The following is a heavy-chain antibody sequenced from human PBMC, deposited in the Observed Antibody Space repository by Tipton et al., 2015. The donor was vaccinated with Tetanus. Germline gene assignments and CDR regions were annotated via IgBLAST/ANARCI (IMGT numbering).Heavy chain of an antibody. V-gene: IGHV4-31*03. CDR3: ARRVDMIEYYFDY. D-gene: IGHD3-22*01. J-gene: IGHJ4*02. Sequence: TLSLTCTVSGGSISSGGYYWSWIRQHPGKGLEWIGYIYYSGSTYYNPSLKSRVTISVDTSKNQFSLKLSSVTAADTAVYYCARRVDMIEYYFDYWGQGTLVTVSS. CDR1: GGSISSGGYY. CDR2: IYYSGST.